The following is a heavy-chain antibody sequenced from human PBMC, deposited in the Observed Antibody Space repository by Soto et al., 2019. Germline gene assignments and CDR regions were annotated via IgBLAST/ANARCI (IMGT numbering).Heavy chain of an antibody. CDR1: GVSISSDGYS. J-gene: IGHJ6*02. Sequence: QLQLQESGSGLVKPSQTLSLTCAVSGVSISSDGYSWSWIRQPPGKGLEWIGFIYQSGSTYYNPPIKSRGTMSVDRSKNQFSLKLTSVTAADTAVYYCARAYYDFWTSYHYGMDVWGQGTTVTVSS. V-gene: IGHV4-30-2*01. CDR3: ARAYYDFWTSYHYGMDV. D-gene: IGHD3-3*01. CDR2: IYQSGST.